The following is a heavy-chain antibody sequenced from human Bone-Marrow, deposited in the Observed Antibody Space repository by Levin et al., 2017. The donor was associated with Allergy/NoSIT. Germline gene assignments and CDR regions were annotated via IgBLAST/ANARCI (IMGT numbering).Heavy chain of an antibody. V-gene: IGHV1-18*01. CDR1: GYTSSNYG. CDR2: ISGHSGNT. CDR3: ASDVNYDYVWGSYRYGAEWDKLDS. D-gene: IGHD3-16*02. Sequence: GESLKISCKASGYTSSNYGITWVRQAPGQGLEWMGWISGHSGNTKYAQKLQGRVTMRRDTSPNTFYMELRSLRGDDTAVYYCASDVNYDYVWGSYRYGAEWDKLDSWGQGTLVTVSS. J-gene: IGHJ4*02.